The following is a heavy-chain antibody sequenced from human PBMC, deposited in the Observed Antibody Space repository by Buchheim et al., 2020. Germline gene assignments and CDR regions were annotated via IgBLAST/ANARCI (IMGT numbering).Heavy chain of an antibody. CDR2: INHSGGT. Sequence: QVQLQQWGAGLLKPSGTLSLTCAVSGGSFSGFYWSWFRQSPERGLEWIGEINHSGGTNYNPSLKSRVIISVDTSNNPFSLRLTSVTGADTAVYYCATRSCSSRACSRSRRDYYYGMDVWGQGTT. V-gene: IGHV4-34*01. J-gene: IGHJ6*02. D-gene: IGHD2-2*01. CDR1: GGSFSGFY. CDR3: ATRSCSSRACSRSRRDYYYGMDV.